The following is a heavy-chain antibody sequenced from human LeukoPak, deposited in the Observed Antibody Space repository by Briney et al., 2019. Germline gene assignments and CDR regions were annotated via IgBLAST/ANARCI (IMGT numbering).Heavy chain of an antibody. CDR3: ARESVLLWFGESGFDY. D-gene: IGHD3-10*01. V-gene: IGHV3-48*04. J-gene: IGHJ4*02. CDR2: ISSSSSTI. Sequence: HSGGSLRLSCAASGFTFSSYSMNWVRQAPGKGLEWVSYISSSSSTIYYADSVKGRFTISRDNAKNSLYLQMNSLRAEDTAVYYCARESVLLWFGESGFDYWGQGTLLTVSP. CDR1: GFTFSSYS.